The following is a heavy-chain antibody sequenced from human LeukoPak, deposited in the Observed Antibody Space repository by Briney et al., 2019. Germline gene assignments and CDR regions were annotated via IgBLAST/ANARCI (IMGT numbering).Heavy chain of an antibody. V-gene: IGHV1-69*05. CDR2: IIPIFGTA. CDR3: ARDSFGGYYYDSSGYPHAFDI. D-gene: IGHD3-22*01. CDR1: GGTFSSYA. Sequence: GSSVKVSCKASGGTFSSYAISWVRQAPGQGLEWMGGIIPIFGTANYAQKFQGRVTITRDASASTAYMELSSLRSEDTAVYYCARDSFGGYYYDSSGYPHAFDIWGQGTMVTVSS. J-gene: IGHJ3*02.